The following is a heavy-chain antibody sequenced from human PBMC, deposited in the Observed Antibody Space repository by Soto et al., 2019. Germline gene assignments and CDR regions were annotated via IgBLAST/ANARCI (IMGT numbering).Heavy chain of an antibody. J-gene: IGHJ5*02. CDR2: IYVTGAV. Sequence: NPSETLSLTCSVSGAALNSGNYYWSWIRQVPGKGLEWIGHIYVTGAVDYNPSLRDRTTISQDTSERQFSLNLRLVTAADTAVYYCARLRIATNNYKWFDPWGQGTLVTVYS. CDR3: ARLRIATNNYKWFDP. CDR1: GAALNSGNYY. V-gene: IGHV4-31*03. D-gene: IGHD2-21*01.